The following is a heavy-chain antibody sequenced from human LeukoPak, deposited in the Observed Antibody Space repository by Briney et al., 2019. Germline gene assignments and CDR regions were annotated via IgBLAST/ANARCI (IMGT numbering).Heavy chain of an antibody. CDR1: GGFISGHY. J-gene: IGHJ4*02. V-gene: IGHV4-59*11. Sequence: SETLSLTCTVSGGFISGHYWTWIRQPPGKGLEWIGYIYDSGNTTYNPSLKSRVTISVDTSKNQFSLKLSSVTAADTAVYYCARGGVLKSVDYWGQGTLVAVSS. D-gene: IGHD3-16*01. CDR3: ARGGVLKSVDY. CDR2: IYDSGNT.